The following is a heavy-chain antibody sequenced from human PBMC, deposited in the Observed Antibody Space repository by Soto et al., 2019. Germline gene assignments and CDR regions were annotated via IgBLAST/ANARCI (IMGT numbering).Heavy chain of an antibody. CDR2: IYYSGST. V-gene: IGHV4-31*03. D-gene: IGHD2-15*01. CDR3: ARDRRSRDCSGGSCYSNYYGMDV. CDR1: GGSISSGGYY. J-gene: IGHJ6*02. Sequence: QVQLQESGPGLVKPSQTLSLTCTVSGGSISSGGYYWSWIRQHPGKGLEWIGYIYYSGSTYYNPSLKSRVNISVDTSKNQFSLKLSSVTAADTAVYYCARDRRSRDCSGGSCYSNYYGMDVWGQGTTVTVSS.